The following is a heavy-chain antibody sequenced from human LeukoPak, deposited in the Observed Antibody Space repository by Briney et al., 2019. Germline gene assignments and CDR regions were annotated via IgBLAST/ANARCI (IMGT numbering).Heavy chain of an antibody. V-gene: IGHV4-34*01. CDR1: GGSFSGYY. D-gene: IGHD5-18*01. J-gene: IGHJ5*02. Sequence: SETLSLTCAVYGGSFSGYYWSWIRQPPGKGLEWIGEINHSGSTNNNPSLKSRVTISVDTSKNQFSLKLSSVTAADTAVYYCARVRTGGYSYGYHPNWFDPWGQGTLVTVSS. CDR2: INHSGST. CDR3: ARVRTGGYSYGYHPNWFDP.